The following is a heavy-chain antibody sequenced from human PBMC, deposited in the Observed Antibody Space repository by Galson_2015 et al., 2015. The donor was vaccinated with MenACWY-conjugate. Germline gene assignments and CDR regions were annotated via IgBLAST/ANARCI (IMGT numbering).Heavy chain of an antibody. CDR3: SRHYGFDHRGYFEDY. V-gene: IGHV4-59*01. CDR1: GGSISPYY. J-gene: IGHJ4*02. CDR2: VHSTGLL. D-gene: IGHD4-17*01. Sequence: ETLSLTCAVSGGSISPYYWSWIRQPPGKGLEYIGYVHSTGLLNYRAPFRGRVAMSIDTSRSHFSLKLTSVTAADTGIYYCSRHYGFDHRGYFEDYGGQAILVTCSS.